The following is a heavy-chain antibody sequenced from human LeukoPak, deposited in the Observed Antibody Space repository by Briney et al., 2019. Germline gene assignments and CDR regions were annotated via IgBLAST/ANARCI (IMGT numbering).Heavy chain of an antibody. J-gene: IGHJ4*02. V-gene: IGHV3-48*02. CDR1: GFTFSSYN. CDR2: ISSTGNTI. Sequence: GGSLRLSCAASGFTFSSYNMNWVRQAPGMGLERVSFISSTGNTIYYADSVKGRFTISRDNAKNSLYLQMNSPRDEDTAVYYCARGSGSSWYVHYYFDYWGQGTLVTVSS. D-gene: IGHD6-13*01. CDR3: ARGSGSSWYVHYYFDY.